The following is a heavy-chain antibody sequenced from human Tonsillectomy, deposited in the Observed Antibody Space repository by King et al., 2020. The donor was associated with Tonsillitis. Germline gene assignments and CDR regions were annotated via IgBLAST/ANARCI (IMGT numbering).Heavy chain of an antibody. D-gene: IGHD3-22*01. J-gene: IGHJ4*02. CDR3: ARASYYYDSSGYYEYYFDD. CDR1: GGSISSGGYS. V-gene: IGHV4-30-4*07. Sequence: VQLQESGPGLVKPSQTLSLTCAVSGGSISSGGYSWSWIRQPPGKGLEWIGYIYYSGSTYYNPSLKSRVTISVDTSKNQFSLKLSSVTAADTAVYYCARASYYYDSSGYYEYYFDDWGQGTLVTVSS. CDR2: IYYSGST.